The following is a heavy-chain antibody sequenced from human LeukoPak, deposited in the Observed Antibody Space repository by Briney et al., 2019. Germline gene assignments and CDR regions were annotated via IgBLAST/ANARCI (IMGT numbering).Heavy chain of an antibody. CDR1: GGSISSYY. V-gene: IGHV4-39*01. Sequence: PSETLSLTCTVSGGSISSYYWGWIRQPPGKGLEWIGRIYYSGSTYYNPSLKSRVTISVDTSKNQSSLKLSSVTAADTAVYYCARRSAITMIVVVRYDAFDIWGQGTMVTVSS. D-gene: IGHD3-22*01. CDR2: IYYSGST. CDR3: ARRSAITMIVVVRYDAFDI. J-gene: IGHJ3*02.